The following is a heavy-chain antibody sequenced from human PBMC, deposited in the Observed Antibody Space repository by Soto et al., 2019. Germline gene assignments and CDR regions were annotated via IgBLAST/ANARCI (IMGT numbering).Heavy chain of an antibody. J-gene: IGHJ4*02. V-gene: IGHV3-74*01. CDR3: VRDSHGDY. CDR2: IDHDGPT. CDR1: GFTFSNYW. Sequence: EVQLVESGGGLVQPGESLRLSCAGSGFTFSNYWMHWVRQAPGKGLEWVSRIDHDGPTDYADSVRGRFTISRDNAENTLYLQMNSLTPEDTAVYYCVRDSHGDYWGQGTLVTVSS.